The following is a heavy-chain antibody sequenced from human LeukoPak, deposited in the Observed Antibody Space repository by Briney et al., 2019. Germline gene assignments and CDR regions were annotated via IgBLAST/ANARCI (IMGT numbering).Heavy chain of an antibody. CDR1: GFTFSSYA. J-gene: IGHJ5*02. Sequence: PGRSLRLSCAASGFTFSSYAMHWVRQAPGKGLEWVAVISYDGSNKYYADSVKGRFTISRDNSKNTLYLQMNSLRAEDTAVYYCAREANIVVVPATGGFGPWGQGTLVTVSS. CDR3: AREANIVVVPATGGFGP. D-gene: IGHD2-2*01. CDR2: ISYDGSNK. V-gene: IGHV3-30*04.